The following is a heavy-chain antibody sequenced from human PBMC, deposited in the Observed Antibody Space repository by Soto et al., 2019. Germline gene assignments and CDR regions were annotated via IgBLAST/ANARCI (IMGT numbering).Heavy chain of an antibody. CDR3: ARDDFYGPYYYGMDV. V-gene: IGHV3-33*01. Sequence: GGSLRLSCAASGFTFSSYGMHWVRQAPGKGLEWVAVIWYDGSNKYYADSVKGRFTISRDNSKNTLYLQMNSLRAEDTAVYYCARDDFYGPYYYGMDVWGQGTTVTVSS. D-gene: IGHD4-17*01. CDR1: GFTFSSYG. J-gene: IGHJ6*02. CDR2: IWYDGSNK.